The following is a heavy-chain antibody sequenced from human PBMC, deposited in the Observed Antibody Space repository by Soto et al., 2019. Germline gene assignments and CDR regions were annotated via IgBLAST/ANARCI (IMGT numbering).Heavy chain of an antibody. Sequence: QVQLVESGGGVVQPGRSLRLSCAASGFTFSNYGMHWVRQAPGKGLEWVAVIWYDGSNKYYADSVKGRFTISRDNSKNTQYLRMNSLRAEDPAVYYCSRDGIYGSGSYYNAPPCYWGQGTLVTVYS. J-gene: IGHJ4*02. D-gene: IGHD3-10*01. CDR1: GFTFSNYG. CDR3: SRDGIYGSGSYYNAPPCY. V-gene: IGHV3-33*01. CDR2: IWYDGSNK.